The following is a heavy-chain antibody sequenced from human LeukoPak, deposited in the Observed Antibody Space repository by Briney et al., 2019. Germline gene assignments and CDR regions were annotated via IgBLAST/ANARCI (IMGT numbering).Heavy chain of an antibody. V-gene: IGHV3-23*01. Sequence: GGSLRLSCAASGFSFSAFGMSWVRQTPGKGLEWVSTLSVSDGTTYYADSVKGRFTISRDNAKNTLYLQMNSLRAEDTAVYYCTRGGTTLDYWGQGTLVTVSS. D-gene: IGHD1-7*01. CDR1: GFSFSAFG. CDR2: LSVSDGTT. J-gene: IGHJ4*02. CDR3: TRGGTTLDY.